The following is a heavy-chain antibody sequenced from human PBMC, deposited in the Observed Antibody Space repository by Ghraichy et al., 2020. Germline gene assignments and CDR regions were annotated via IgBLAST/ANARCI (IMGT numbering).Heavy chain of an antibody. D-gene: IGHD2-2*01. V-gene: IGHV3-7*01. CDR2: IKQDGSGK. CDR3: ARDTDCRSVTCYVQLDY. Sequence: GGSLRLSCAASGFTFSNYFMSWVRQAPGKGLEWVANIKQDGSGKTYVDSVKGRFTISRDNAKNSLYLQMNSLRAEDTAVYHCARDTDCRSVTCYVQLDYWGQGTLVTVAS. CDR1: GFTFSNYF. J-gene: IGHJ4*02.